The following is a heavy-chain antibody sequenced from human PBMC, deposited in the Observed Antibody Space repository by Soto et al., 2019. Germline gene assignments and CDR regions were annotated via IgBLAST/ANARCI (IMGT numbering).Heavy chain of an antibody. D-gene: IGHD4-17*01. CDR2: INRDGGST. V-gene: IGHV3-20*04. Sequence: GGSLRLSCAASGFTFSSHAMTWVRQAPGKGLEWVSGINRDGGSTGYADSVKGRFTISRDNAKNSLCLQMNSLRAEDTAFYYCARAPGYYGDFFDYWGQGTLVTVSS. CDR3: ARAPGYYGDFFDY. CDR1: GFTFSSHA. J-gene: IGHJ4*02.